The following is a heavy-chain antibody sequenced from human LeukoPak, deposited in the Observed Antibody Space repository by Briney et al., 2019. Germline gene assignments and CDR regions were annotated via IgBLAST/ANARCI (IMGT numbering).Heavy chain of an antibody. CDR1: GFTFSSYS. Sequence: PGGSLRPSCAASGFTFSSYSMNWVRQAPGKGLEWVSSISSSSSYIYYADSVKGRFTISRDNAKNSLYLQMNSLRAEDTAVYYCAGNYDFWSGIDYWGQGTLVTVSS. J-gene: IGHJ4*02. V-gene: IGHV3-21*01. D-gene: IGHD3-3*01. CDR3: AGNYDFWSGIDY. CDR2: ISSSSSYI.